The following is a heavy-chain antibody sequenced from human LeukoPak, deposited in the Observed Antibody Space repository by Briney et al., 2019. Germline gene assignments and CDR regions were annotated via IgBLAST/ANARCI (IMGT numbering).Heavy chain of an antibody. V-gene: IGHV1-69*05. CDR1: GGTFSSYA. D-gene: IGHD4-17*01. J-gene: IGHJ3*02. CDR2: IIPIFGTA. Sequence: SVKVSCKASGGTFSSYAISWVRQAPGQGLEWMGRIIPIFGTANYAQKFQGRVTITTDESTSTDYMELSSLRSEDTAVYYCARDRPHTVTPFLGAFDIWGQGTMVTVSS. CDR3: ARDRPHTVTPFLGAFDI.